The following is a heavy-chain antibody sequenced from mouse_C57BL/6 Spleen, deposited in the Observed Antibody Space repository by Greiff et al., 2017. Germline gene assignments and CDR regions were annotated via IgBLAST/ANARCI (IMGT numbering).Heavy chain of an antibody. D-gene: IGHD1-1*01. V-gene: IGHV1-15*01. CDR1: GYTFTDYE. CDR3: SRRGDYDGSSYFDY. J-gene: IGHJ2*01. Sequence: VHLQQSGAELVKPGASVTLSCKASGYTFTDYEMHWVKQTPVHGLEWIGDIDPEIGGTAYNEKFKGKAILTADKSSSTAYMEHRSLTSEDSAVYYCSRRGDYDGSSYFDYWGQGTTLTVSS. CDR2: IDPEIGGT.